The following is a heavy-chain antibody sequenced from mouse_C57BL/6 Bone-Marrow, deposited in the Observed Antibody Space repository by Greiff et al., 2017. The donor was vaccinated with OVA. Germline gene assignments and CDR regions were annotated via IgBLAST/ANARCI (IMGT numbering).Heavy chain of an antibody. CDR2: IHPNSGST. V-gene: IGHV1-64*01. Sequence: VQLQQSGAELVKPGASVKLSCKASGYTFTSYWMHWVKQRPGQGLEWIGMIHPNSGSTNYNEKFKSKATLTVDKSSSTAYMQLSSLTSEDTAVDTCAENDYAMDYWGQGTTLTVSS. J-gene: IGHJ4*01. CDR3: AENDYAMDY. CDR1: GYTFTSYW. D-gene: IGHD2-3*01.